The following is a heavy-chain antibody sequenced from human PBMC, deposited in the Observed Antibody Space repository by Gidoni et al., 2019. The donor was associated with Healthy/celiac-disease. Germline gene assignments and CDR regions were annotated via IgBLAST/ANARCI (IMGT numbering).Heavy chain of an antibody. CDR1: GGSISSGGYY. V-gene: IGHV4-31*03. J-gene: IGHJ4*02. D-gene: IGHD5-12*01. CDR2: IYYSGST. CDR3: ARVRDGYNYGDY. Sequence: QVQLQESGPGLVKPSQTLSLTRTLSGGSISSGGYYWSWIRQHPGKGLEWIGYIYYSGSTYYNPSLKSRVTISVDTSKNQFSLKLSSVTAADTAVYYCARVRDGYNYGDYWGQGTLVTVSS.